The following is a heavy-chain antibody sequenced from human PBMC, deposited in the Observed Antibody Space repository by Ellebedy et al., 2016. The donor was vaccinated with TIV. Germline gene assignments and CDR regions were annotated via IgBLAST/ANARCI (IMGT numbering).Heavy chain of an antibody. D-gene: IGHD5-18*01. CDR2: IVVGSGNT. V-gene: IGHV1-58*01. Sequence: SVKVSXXASGFTFTSSAVQWVRQARGQRLEWIGWIVVGSGNTNYAQKFQERVTMTRDTSISTAYMELSRLRSDDTAVYYCARETSSPTLNLTLRGYSYAYYYYYGMDVWGQGTTVTVSS. CDR3: ARETSSPTLNLTLRGYSYAYYYYYGMDV. CDR1: GFTFTSSA. J-gene: IGHJ6*02.